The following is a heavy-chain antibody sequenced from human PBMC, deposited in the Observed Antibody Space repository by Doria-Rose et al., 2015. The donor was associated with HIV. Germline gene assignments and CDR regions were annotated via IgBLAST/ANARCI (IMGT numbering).Heavy chain of an antibody. J-gene: IGHJ5*02. Sequence: VALQESGGGLVQPGGSLRLSCAASGVIFTKYWITWVRQAPGKVLEWGATIEEDGSEKHYVDSVKVQFTVYRDNAKYSLDFQMASVRAEDAAVYYGESGSYARASWCQGTLVSVSS. CDR3: ESGSYARAS. CDR1: GVIFTKYW. D-gene: IGHD3-10*01. CDR2: IEEDGSEK. V-gene: IGHV3-7*02.